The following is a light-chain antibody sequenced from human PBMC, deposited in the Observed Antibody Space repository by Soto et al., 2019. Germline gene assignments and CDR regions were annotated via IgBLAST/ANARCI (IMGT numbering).Light chain of an antibody. V-gene: IGKV3-11*01. Sequence: EIVLTQSPATLSLPPGERATLSCRASQSVSSYLAWYQQKPGQAPRLLIYDASNRATGIPARFSGSGSGTDFTLTISSLEPEDFAVYYCQQRSNWPGLTFGGGTKVDIK. CDR1: QSVSSY. CDR3: QQRSNWPGLT. CDR2: DAS. J-gene: IGKJ4*01.